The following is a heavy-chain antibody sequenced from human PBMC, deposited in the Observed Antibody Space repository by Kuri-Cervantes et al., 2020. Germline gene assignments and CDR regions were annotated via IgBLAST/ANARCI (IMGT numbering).Heavy chain of an antibody. J-gene: IGHJ5*02. CDR2: IWYDGSNK. V-gene: IGHV3-33*01. CDR3: ARDSGTMVRGVIVFDP. CDR1: GFTFSSYG. D-gene: IGHD3-10*01. Sequence: GGSLRLSCAASGFTFSSYGMHWVRQAPGKGLEWVAVIWYDGSNKYYADSVKGRFTISRDNSKDTLYLQMNSLRAEDTAVYYCARDSGTMVRGVIVFDPWGQGTLVTVSS.